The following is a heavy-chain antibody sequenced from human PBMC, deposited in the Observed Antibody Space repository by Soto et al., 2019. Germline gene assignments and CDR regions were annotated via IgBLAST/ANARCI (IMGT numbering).Heavy chain of an antibody. CDR3: ATDYYDFWSGPSALMDV. V-gene: IGHV1-24*01. D-gene: IGHD3-3*01. J-gene: IGHJ6*02. CDR1: GYTLTELS. CDR2: FDPEDGET. Sequence: EASVKVSCKVSGYTLTELSMHWVRQAPGKGLEWMGGFDPEDGETIYAQKFQGRVTMTEDTSTDTAYMELSSLRSEDTAVYYCATDYYDFWSGPSALMDVWGQGTTVTVSS.